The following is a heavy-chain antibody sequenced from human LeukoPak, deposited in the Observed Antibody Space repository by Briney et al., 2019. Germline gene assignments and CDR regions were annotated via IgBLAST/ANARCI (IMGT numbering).Heavy chain of an antibody. D-gene: IGHD4-17*01. J-gene: IGHJ4*02. CDR3: AKDPGDYPENDY. CDR2: ISGSGGST. V-gene: IGHV3-23*01. CDR1: GFTFSSYA. Sequence: PGGSLRLFCAASGFTFSSYAMSWVRQAPGKGLEWVSAISGSGGSTYYADSVKGRFTISRDNSKNTLYLQMNSLRAEDTAVYYCAKDPGDYPENDYWGQGTLVTVSS.